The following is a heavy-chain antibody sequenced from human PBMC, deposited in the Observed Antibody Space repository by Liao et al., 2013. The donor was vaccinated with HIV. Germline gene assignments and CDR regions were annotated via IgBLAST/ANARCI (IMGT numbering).Heavy chain of an antibody. J-gene: IGHJ6*03. CDR3: ARVATVTTFSDYNYFMDV. D-gene: IGHD4-11*01. Sequence: QVQLQESGPGLVKPSETLSLTCSVSGGSISSYYWSWIRQPAGKGLEWIGYMYYRGSTHYNPSLKSRVTVSVDTSKNQFSLKVSSVTAADTAVYYCARVATVTTFSDYNYFMDVWGKGTTVIVSS. CDR2: MYYRGST. V-gene: IGHV4-59*01. CDR1: GGSISSYY.